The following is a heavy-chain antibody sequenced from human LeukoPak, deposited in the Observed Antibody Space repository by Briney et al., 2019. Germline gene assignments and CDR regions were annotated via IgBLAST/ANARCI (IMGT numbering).Heavy chain of an antibody. D-gene: IGHD1-1*01. CDR3: ARDATRAFNYYYYYGMDV. J-gene: IGHJ6*02. CDR2: ISGSGGST. Sequence: PGGSLRLSCAASGFTFSSYAMSWVRQAPGKGLEWVSAISGSGGSTYYADSVKGRFTISRDNSKNTLYLQMNSLRAEDMAVYYCARDATRAFNYYYYYGMDVWGQGTTVTASS. V-gene: IGHV3-23*01. CDR1: GFTFSSYA.